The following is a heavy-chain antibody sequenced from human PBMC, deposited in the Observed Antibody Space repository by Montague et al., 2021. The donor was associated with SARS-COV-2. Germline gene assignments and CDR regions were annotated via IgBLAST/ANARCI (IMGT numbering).Heavy chain of an antibody. CDR2: IYWDDDK. CDR1: GFSLNTNGMG. D-gene: IGHD3-16*02. Sequence: PALVKPTQTLTLTCTVSGFSLNTNGMGVGWIRQPPGEAPAWLALIYWDDDKRYSPSLKTRLTITKGTSRNQVVLTMTNVDPGDTGTYFCARYTSRMYGSFDXWGQGALVSVSS. V-gene: IGHV2-5*02. J-gene: IGHJ4*02. CDR3: ARYTSRMYGSFDX.